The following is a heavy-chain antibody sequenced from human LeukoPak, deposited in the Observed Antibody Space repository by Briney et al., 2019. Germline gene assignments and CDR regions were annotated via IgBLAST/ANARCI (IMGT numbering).Heavy chain of an antibody. J-gene: IGHJ2*01. CDR2: ISSSSSYI. Sequence: GGSLRLSCAASGFTFSSYSMKWVRQTPGKGLEWVSSISSSSSYIYYADSVKGRFTISRDNAKNSLYLQMNSLRAEDTAVYYCARDPNDYYDSSRYWYFDLWGRGTLVTVSS. D-gene: IGHD3-22*01. CDR1: GFTFSSYS. V-gene: IGHV3-21*01. CDR3: ARDPNDYYDSSRYWYFDL.